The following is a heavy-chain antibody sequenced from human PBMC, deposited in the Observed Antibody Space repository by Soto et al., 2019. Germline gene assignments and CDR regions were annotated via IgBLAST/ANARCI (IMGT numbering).Heavy chain of an antibody. CDR1: GFTFDDYA. V-gene: IGHV3-9*01. D-gene: IGHD2-2*01. CDR2: ISWNSGSI. Sequence: GGSLRLSCAASGFTFDDYAMHWVRQAPGKGLEWVSGISWNSGSIGYADSVKGRFTISRDNAKNSLYLQMNSLRAEDTALYYCAKDRGGVLDVVVPAAKEYYYYYYMDVWGKGTTVTVSS. CDR3: AKDRGGVLDVVVPAAKEYYYYYYMDV. J-gene: IGHJ6*03.